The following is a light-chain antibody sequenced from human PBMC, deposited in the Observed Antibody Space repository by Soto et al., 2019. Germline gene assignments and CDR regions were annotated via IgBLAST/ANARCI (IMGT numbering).Light chain of an antibody. CDR2: DAS. CDR3: QHYNSWPLYT. CDR1: QSVGSN. Sequence: EVVVTQSPATLSVSPGERATLSCRASQSVGSNLVWYQQKPGQAPRLLIFDASTRANGIPARFSGSGSGTEFTLTICSLQSEDVAVYYCQHYNSWPLYTFGQGTKLEIK. V-gene: IGKV3-15*01. J-gene: IGKJ2*01.